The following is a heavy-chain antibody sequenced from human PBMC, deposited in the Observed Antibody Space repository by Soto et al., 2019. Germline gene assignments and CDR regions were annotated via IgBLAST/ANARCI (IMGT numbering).Heavy chain of an antibody. CDR2: ISYTGRT. V-gene: IGHV4-61*03. CDR3: AREWGIPPYYAMNV. J-gene: IGHJ6*02. Sequence: SETLSLTCIVSGDSVTSGSYYWTWLRQPPGKGLEWIGYISYTGRTKYNPSLQSRVTISVDTSKNDFSLNLSSATAADTAVYFCAREWGIPPYYAMNVWGHGTAVTVSS. CDR1: GDSVTSGSYY. D-gene: IGHD2-21*01.